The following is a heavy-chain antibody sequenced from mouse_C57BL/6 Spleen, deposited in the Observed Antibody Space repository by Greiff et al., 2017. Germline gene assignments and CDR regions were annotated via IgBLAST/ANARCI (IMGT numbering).Heavy chain of an antibody. V-gene: IGHV1-52*01. CDR2: IDPSDSET. CDR1: GYTFTSYW. J-gene: IGHJ3*01. CDR3: ARSDPAWFAY. Sequence: QVHVKQPGAELVRPGSSVKLSCKASGYTFTSYWMHWVKQRPIQGLEWIGNIDPSDSETHYNQKFKDKATLTVDKSSSTAYMQLSSLTSEDSAVYYCARSDPAWFAYWGQGTLVTVSA.